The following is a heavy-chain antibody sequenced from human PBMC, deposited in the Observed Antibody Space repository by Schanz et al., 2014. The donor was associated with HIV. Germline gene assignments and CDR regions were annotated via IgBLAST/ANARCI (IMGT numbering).Heavy chain of an antibody. CDR1: GFTFSTSW. J-gene: IGHJ3*01. D-gene: IGHD6-13*01. Sequence: VQLVESGGDVVQPGRSLRLSCAASGFTFSTSWMHWVRQAPGKGLVWVSRISSDGSSTSYADSVKGRFTISRDNAKNTLYLQTNSLRVEDTATYYCRVFMGAFDVWGQGTMVTVSS. CDR3: RVFMGAFDV. CDR2: ISSDGSST. V-gene: IGHV3-74*02.